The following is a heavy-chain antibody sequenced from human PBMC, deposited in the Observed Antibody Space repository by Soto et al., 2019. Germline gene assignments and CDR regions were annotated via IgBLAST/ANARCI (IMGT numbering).Heavy chain of an antibody. CDR2: IYYNGNT. J-gene: IGHJ6*01. D-gene: IGHD3-10*01. CDR1: GGSLSSSGYY. Sequence: QLHLQESGPGLVKPSETLSLTCSVSGGSLSSSGYYWACIRQPPGKGLEWIGTIYYNGNTSYNPALATRVTMSLVTSKNSVPLQVSSVPAPDPLVAVCGRSACTYGFLGIYFWG. CDR3: GRSACTYGFLGIYF. V-gene: IGHV4-39*01.